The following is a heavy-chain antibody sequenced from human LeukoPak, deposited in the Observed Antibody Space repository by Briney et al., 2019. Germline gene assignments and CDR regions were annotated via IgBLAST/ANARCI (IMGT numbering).Heavy chain of an antibody. Sequence: PGGSLRLSCEASGFTFRNYPVHWVRQAPGKGLEWVTVISYDGTTKYYADSVKGRFTISRDNSRNTLYLQMNSLRAEDTAVYYCARDWFHAIDYWGQGTLVTVSS. J-gene: IGHJ4*02. CDR2: ISYDGTTK. CDR3: ARDWFHAIDY. CDR1: GFTFRNYP. D-gene: IGHD2/OR15-2a*01. V-gene: IGHV3-30*04.